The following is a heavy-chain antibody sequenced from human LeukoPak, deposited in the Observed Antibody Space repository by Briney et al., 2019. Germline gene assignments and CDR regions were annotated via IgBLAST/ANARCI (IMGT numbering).Heavy chain of an antibody. CDR2: ISWNSGSI. Sequence: GRSLRLSCAASGFTFDDYAMHWVRQAPGKGLEWVSGISWNSGSIGYADSEKGRFTISRDNAKNSLYLQMNSLRAEDTALYYCAKASSSIVGATTGAFDIWGQGTMVTVSS. V-gene: IGHV3-9*01. J-gene: IGHJ3*02. CDR1: GFTFDDYA. D-gene: IGHD1-26*01. CDR3: AKASSSIVGATTGAFDI.